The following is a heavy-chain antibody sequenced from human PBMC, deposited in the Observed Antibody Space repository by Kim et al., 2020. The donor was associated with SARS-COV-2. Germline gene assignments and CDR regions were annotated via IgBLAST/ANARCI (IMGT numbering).Heavy chain of an antibody. J-gene: IGHJ5*02. V-gene: IGHV1-18*01. D-gene: IGHD2-2*01. CDR1: GYTFTSYG. CDR2: ISAYNGNT. Sequence: ASVKVSCKASGYTFTSYGISWVRQAPGQGLEWMGWISAYNGNTNYAQKLQGRVTMTTDTSTSTAYMELRSLRSDDTAVYYCARVDIVVVPAARIWFDPWGQGTLVTVSS. CDR3: ARVDIVVVPAARIWFDP.